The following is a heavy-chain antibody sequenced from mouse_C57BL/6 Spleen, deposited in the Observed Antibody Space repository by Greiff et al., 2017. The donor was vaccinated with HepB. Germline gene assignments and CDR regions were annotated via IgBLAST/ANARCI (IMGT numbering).Heavy chain of an antibody. D-gene: IGHD2-5*01. CDR2: IYPSDSET. V-gene: IGHV1-61*01. CDR1: GYTFTSYW. J-gene: IGHJ4*01. CDR3: ARRRYSNYVGYAMDY. Sequence: QVQLKESGAELVRPGSSVKLSCKASGYTFTSYWMDWVKQRPGQGLEWIGNIYPSDSETHYNQKFKDKATLTVDKSSSTAYMQLSSLTSEDSAVYYCARRRYSNYVGYAMDYWGQGTSVTVSS.